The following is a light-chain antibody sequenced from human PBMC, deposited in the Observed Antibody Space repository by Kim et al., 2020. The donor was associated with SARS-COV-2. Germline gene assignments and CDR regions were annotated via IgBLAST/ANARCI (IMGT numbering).Light chain of an antibody. CDR2: DVS. CDR3: SSYTSSSTLV. J-gene: IGLJ2*01. CDR1: ISDVGGYHY. V-gene: IGLV2-14*03. Sequence: GPSITHSHTGTISDVGGYHYVSWYQQHPGKAPQLMIYDVSNRPSGVSNRFSGSKSGNTASLTISGLQAEDEADYYCSSYTSSSTLVFGGGTKLTVL.